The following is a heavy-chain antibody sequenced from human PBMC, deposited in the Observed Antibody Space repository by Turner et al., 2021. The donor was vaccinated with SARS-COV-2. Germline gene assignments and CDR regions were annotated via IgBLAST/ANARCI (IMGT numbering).Heavy chain of an antibody. CDR3: ARDGGYSGYAYFDY. J-gene: IGHJ4*02. CDR1: GFTFSSYG. Sequence: QVQLVESGGGVVQPGRSLRLSCAASGFTFSSYGMHWVRQAPGKGLEWVAVIGYDGSNKYYADSVKGQFTISRDNSKNTLYLQMNSLRAEDTAVYYCARDGGYSGYAYFDYWGQGTLVTVSS. D-gene: IGHD5-12*01. CDR2: IGYDGSNK. V-gene: IGHV3-33*01.